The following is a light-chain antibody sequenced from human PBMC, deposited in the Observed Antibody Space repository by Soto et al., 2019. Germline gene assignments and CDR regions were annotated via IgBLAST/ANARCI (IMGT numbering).Light chain of an antibody. V-gene: IGLV2-11*01. CDR3: CSYAGSYTVV. CDR2: DVS. Sequence: QSALTQPRSVSGSPGQSVTISCTGTSSDVGGYNYVSWCQQHPGKAPKLMIYDVSKRPSGVPDRFSGSKSGNTASLTISGLQAEDEADYYCCSYAGSYTVVFGGGTQLTVL. J-gene: IGLJ2*01. CDR1: SSDVGGYNY.